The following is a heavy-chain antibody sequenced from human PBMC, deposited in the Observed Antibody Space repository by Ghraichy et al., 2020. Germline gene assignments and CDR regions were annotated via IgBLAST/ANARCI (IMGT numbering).Heavy chain of an antibody. V-gene: IGHV3-48*02. J-gene: IGHJ6*02. CDR2: ISSSSSTI. D-gene: IGHD4-17*01. Sequence: GGSLRLSCAASGFTFSSYSMNWVRQAPGKGLEWVSYISSSSSTIYYADSVKGRFTISRDNAKNSLYLQMNSLRDEDTAVYYCARGDYAPYYYYGMDVWGQGTTVTVSS. CDR1: GFTFSSYS. CDR3: ARGDYAPYYYYGMDV.